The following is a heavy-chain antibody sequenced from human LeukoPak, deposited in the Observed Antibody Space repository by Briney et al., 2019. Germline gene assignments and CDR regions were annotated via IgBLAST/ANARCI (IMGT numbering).Heavy chain of an antibody. CDR1: GFRFGGYS. CDR3: ARIRGSTLAISYMDV. CDR2: ISVSGT. J-gene: IGHJ6*03. V-gene: IGHV3-48*04. D-gene: IGHD2-21*01. Sequence: GGSLRLSCAASGFRFGGYSIHWVRQAPGKGLEWLSYISVSGTIHADSVMGRVTVSRDNAKNSLYLQMNSLRAEDTAVYYCARIRGSTLAISYMDVWGKGTPVTVSS.